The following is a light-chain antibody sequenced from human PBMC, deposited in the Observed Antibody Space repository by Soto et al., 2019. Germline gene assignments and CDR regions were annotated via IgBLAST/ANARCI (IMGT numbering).Light chain of an antibody. CDR1: NSDIGDWNY. CDR2: EVN. J-gene: IGLJ1*01. Sequence: QSVMTQPASVSGSPGQSITISCTGANSDIGDWNYVSWYQQSPGKAPKLIIYEVNYRPSGVSYRFSGSKSGNTASLTISGLQAEDEADYYCSSFLSDTTLFVFGAGSNVAVL. CDR3: SSFLSDTTLFV. V-gene: IGLV2-14*01.